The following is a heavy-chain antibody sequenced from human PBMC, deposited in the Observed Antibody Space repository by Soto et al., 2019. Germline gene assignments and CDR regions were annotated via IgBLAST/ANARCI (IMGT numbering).Heavy chain of an antibody. CDR3: ATEPKSSSWYFDY. V-gene: IGHV3-30*03. Sequence: GGSLRLSCAASGFTFSSYGMHWVRQAPGKGLEWVAVISYDGSNKYYADSVKGRFTISRDNSKNTLYLQMNSLRAEDKAVYYCATEPKSSSWYFDYWGQGTLVTVSS. CDR2: ISYDGSNK. D-gene: IGHD6-13*01. CDR1: GFTFSSYG. J-gene: IGHJ4*02.